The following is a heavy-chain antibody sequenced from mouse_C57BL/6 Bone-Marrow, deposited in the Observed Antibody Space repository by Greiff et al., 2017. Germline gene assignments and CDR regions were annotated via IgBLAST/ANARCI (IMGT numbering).Heavy chain of an antibody. V-gene: IGHV2-9-1*01. Sequence: VQGVESGPGLVAPSQSLSITCPVSGFSLTSYAISWVRQPPGKGLEWLGVIWTGGGTNYNSALKSRLSISKDNSKSQVFLKMNSLQTDDTARYYCARNYYGSSYPSYWGQGTLVTVSA. D-gene: IGHD1-1*01. CDR1: GFSLTSYA. J-gene: IGHJ3*01. CDR2: IWTGGGT. CDR3: ARNYYGSSYPSY.